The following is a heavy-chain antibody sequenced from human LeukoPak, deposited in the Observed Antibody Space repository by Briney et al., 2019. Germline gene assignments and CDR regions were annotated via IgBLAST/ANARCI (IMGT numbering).Heavy chain of an antibody. V-gene: IGHV1-69*01. Sequence: SVKVSRKASGGTFSSYAISWVRQAPGQGLEWMGGIIPIFGTANYAQKFQGRVTITADESTSTAYMELSSLRSEDTAVYYCARADDILTGYGDYYYYGMDVWGKGTTVTVSS. CDR1: GGTFSSYA. D-gene: IGHD3-9*01. CDR2: IIPIFGTA. J-gene: IGHJ6*04. CDR3: ARADDILTGYGDYYYYGMDV.